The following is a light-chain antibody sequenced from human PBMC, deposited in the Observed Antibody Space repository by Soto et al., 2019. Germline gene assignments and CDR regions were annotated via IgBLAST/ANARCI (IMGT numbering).Light chain of an antibody. CDR2: YDD. CDR1: SANIGKNA. V-gene: IGLV1-36*01. CDR3: AAWDGSLNGYV. J-gene: IGLJ1*01. Sequence: QSVLTQPPSVSEAPGQRVTISCSGSSANIGKNAVNWYQQLPGKAPKLLIYYDDLMPSGVSDRFSGSKSGTSASLAISGLQSEDEADYYCAAWDGSLNGYVFGTGTKVTVL.